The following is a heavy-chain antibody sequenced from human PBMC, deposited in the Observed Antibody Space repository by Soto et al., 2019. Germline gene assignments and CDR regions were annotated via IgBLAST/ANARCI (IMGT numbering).Heavy chain of an antibody. D-gene: IGHD3-16*01. J-gene: IGHJ6*02. V-gene: IGHV4-34*01. Sequence: QVQLQQWGAGLLKPSETLSLTCAVYGGSFSGYYWSWIRQPPGKGLEWIGEINHSGSTNYNPSLKSRVTRSVDTSKNQFSLKLSSVTAADTAVYYCARGTPYDYVWGSYGDYYYYYGMDVWGQGATVTVSS. CDR3: ARGTPYDYVWGSYGDYYYYYGMDV. CDR2: INHSGST. CDR1: GGSFSGYY.